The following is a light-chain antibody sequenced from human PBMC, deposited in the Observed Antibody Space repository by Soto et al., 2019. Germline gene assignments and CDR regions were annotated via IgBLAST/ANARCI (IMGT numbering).Light chain of an antibody. CDR3: QQSYSTPQT. V-gene: IGKV1-39*01. CDR2: AAS. J-gene: IGKJ1*01. CDR1: QSVSSY. Sequence: DIQMTQSPSSLSASVGARVTITCRASQSVSSYLHWYQQKPGKAPKLLIYAASSLQSGVPSRFSGSGSGTDFALTISSLQPEDFATYYCQQSYSTPQTFGQGTKVEIK.